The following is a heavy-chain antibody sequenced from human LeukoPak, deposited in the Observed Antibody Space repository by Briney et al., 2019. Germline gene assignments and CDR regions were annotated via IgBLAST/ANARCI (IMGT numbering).Heavy chain of an antibody. CDR3: VRDMFGGRDY. V-gene: IGHV3-74*01. D-gene: IGHD3-10*02. J-gene: IGHJ4*02. CDR2: IDEFGSVT. CDR1: GFTFSSYA. Sequence: GRSLRLSCAASGFTFSSYAMHWVRQVPGKGLAWVSRIDEFGSVTNSADSVQGRFSISRDNAKNALYLQMNSLRAEDTAVYYCVRDMFGGRDYWGQGTLVTVSS.